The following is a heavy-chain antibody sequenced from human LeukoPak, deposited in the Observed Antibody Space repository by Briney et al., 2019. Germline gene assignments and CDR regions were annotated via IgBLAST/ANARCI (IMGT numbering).Heavy chain of an antibody. CDR2: IYYSGST. D-gene: IGHD5-24*01. CDR3: ASARDGYNYY. CDR1: GGSISIYY. J-gene: IGHJ4*02. V-gene: IGHV4-59*01. Sequence: SETLSLTCTVSGGSISIYYCSWIRQPPGKGLEWIGYIYYSGSTNYNPSLKSRVTISVDTSKNQFSLKLSSVTAADTAVYYCASARDGYNYYWGQGTLVTVSS.